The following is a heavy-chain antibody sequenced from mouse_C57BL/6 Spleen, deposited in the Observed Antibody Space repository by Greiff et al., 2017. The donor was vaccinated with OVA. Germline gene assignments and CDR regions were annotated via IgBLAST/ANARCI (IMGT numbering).Heavy chain of an antibody. J-gene: IGHJ2*01. CDR3: ARLLGHYFDY. V-gene: IGHV5-12*01. CDR2: ISNGGGST. CDR1: GFTFSDYY. Sequence: EVMLVESGGGLVQPGGSLKLSCAASGFTFSDYYMYWVRQTPEKRLEWVAYISNGGGSTYYPDTVKGRFTISRDHAKNTLYLQMSRLKSEDTAMYYCARLLGHYFDYWGQGTTLTVSS.